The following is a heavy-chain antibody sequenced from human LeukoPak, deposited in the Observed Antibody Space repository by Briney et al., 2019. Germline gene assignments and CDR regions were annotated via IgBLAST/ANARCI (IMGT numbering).Heavy chain of an antibody. CDR2: ISSSSSYI. V-gene: IGHV3-21*01. D-gene: IGHD3-10*01. J-gene: IGHJ4*02. CDR3: ARDDTTSGSYWNFDF. Sequence: GGSLRLSCAASGFTFSSYSMNWVRQAPGKGLEWVSSISSSSSYIYYADSLKGRFTISRDDAKNSLYLQMSSLGAEDTAVYYCARDDTTSGSYWNFDFWGQGTLVTVSS. CDR1: GFTFSSYS.